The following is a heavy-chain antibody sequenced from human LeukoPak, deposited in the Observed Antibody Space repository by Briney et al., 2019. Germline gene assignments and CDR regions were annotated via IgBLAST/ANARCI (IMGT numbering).Heavy chain of an antibody. CDR3: AREERTGLQFAGNYFDS. CDR2: ISGRGYIT. Sequence: QAGGSLRLSCAASKFTFNNFAMSWVRQAPGKGLEGGSGISGRGYITYFADSVQGRFTISRDNSKNTLFLQMNSLRAEDTAKYYCAREERTGLQFAGNYFDSWGQETLVIVPS. CDR1: KFTFNNFA. D-gene: IGHD4-11*01. J-gene: IGHJ4*02. V-gene: IGHV3-23*01.